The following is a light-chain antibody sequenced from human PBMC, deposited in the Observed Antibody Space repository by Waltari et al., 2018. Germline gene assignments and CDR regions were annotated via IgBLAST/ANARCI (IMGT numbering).Light chain of an antibody. J-gene: IGLJ2*01. Sequence: QSALTQPPSASGSPGQSVTISCTGTSSDVGGYKSVSWYQQHPGKAPKLIIYEVTKRPSGVPDRFSGSKSGNTASLTVSGLQADDEANYYCSSYAGTNNYVLFGGGTKLTV. CDR2: EVT. V-gene: IGLV2-8*01. CDR3: SSYAGTNNYVL. CDR1: SSDVGGYKS.